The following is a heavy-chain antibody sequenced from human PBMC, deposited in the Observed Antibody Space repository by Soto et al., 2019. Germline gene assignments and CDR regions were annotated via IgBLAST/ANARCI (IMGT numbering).Heavy chain of an antibody. Sequence: PGWSLRLSCATSGFTFSTYAMHWVRQAPGKGLEYVSAISSNGRSTYYANSVKGRFTISRDNSKNTLYLQMDSLRAEDMAVYYCARDRCTNGVCYAPSDYWGQGTLVTVSS. CDR3: ARDRCTNGVCYAPSDY. J-gene: IGHJ4*02. CDR1: GFTFSTYA. CDR2: ISSNGRST. V-gene: IGHV3-64*01. D-gene: IGHD2-8*01.